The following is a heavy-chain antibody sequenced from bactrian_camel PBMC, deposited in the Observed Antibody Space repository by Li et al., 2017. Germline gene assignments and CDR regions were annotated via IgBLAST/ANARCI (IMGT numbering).Heavy chain of an antibody. CDR3: AVYDAYAGKCSFREDFYDY. J-gene: IGHJ4*01. D-gene: IGHD4*01. CDR1: GYTWKTRYA. V-gene: IGHV3S53*01. Sequence: HVQLVESGGGSALAGGSANLSCTASGYTWKTRYAMGWFRQAPGQSREGVASLASDGSSIYANSLKGRFSISKDNAEKTVILRMNSLNPEDTAVYTCAVYDAYAGKCSFREDFYDYWGPGTQVTVSS. CDR2: LASDGSS.